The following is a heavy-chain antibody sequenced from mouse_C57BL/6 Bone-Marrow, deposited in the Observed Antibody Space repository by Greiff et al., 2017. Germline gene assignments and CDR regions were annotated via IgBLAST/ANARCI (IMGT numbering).Heavy chain of an antibody. CDR3: GGYYGLAY. CDR1: GYTFTSYG. J-gene: IGHJ3*01. Sequence: QVQLKQSGAELARPGASVKLSCKASGYTFTSYGISWVKQSTGQGLEWIGEIYPRSGNTYYNEKFKGKATLTADKSSSTAYMELRSLTSEDAAVYFCGGYYGLAYWGQGTLVTVSA. D-gene: IGHD2-3*01. CDR2: IYPRSGNT. V-gene: IGHV1-81*01.